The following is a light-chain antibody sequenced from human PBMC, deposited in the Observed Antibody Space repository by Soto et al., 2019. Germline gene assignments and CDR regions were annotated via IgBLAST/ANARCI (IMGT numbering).Light chain of an antibody. Sequence: IVLTQSPATLSLSPGERATLSCRASQSVSSLLAWYQQKPGQAPRLLIYGASSRATGIPDRFSGSGSGTDFTLTISRLEPEDFAVYYCQQYGSSPRTFCQGTKV. CDR1: QSVSSL. J-gene: IGKJ1*01. V-gene: IGKV3-20*01. CDR3: QQYGSSPRT. CDR2: GAS.